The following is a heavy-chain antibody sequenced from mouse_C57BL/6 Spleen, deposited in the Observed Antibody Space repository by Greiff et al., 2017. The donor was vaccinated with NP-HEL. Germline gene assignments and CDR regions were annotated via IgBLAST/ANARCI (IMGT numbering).Heavy chain of an antibody. J-gene: IGHJ3*01. Sequence: VQLQQPGAELVMPGASVKLSCKASGYTFTSYWMHWVKQRPGQGLEWIGEIDPSDSYTNYNEKFKGKATLTVDKSSSTAYMQLSSLTSEESAVYDCARPGSSYGFAYWGQGTLVTVSA. CDR2: IDPSDSYT. V-gene: IGHV1-69*01. CDR3: ARPGSSYGFAY. D-gene: IGHD1-1*01. CDR1: GYTFTSYW.